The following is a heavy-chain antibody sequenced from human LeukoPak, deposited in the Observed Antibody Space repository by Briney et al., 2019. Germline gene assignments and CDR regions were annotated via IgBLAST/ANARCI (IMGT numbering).Heavy chain of an antibody. J-gene: IGHJ4*02. CDR3: ARDRDPYQLLSPLDY. D-gene: IGHD2-2*01. CDR1: GFTFSSYS. Sequence: QPGRSLRLSCAASGFTFSSYSMNWVRQAPGKGLEWVSYISSSSSTIYYADSVKGRFTISRDNAKNSLYLQMNSLRAEDTAVYYCARDRDPYQLLSPLDYWGQGTLVTVSS. V-gene: IGHV3-48*01. CDR2: ISSSSSTI.